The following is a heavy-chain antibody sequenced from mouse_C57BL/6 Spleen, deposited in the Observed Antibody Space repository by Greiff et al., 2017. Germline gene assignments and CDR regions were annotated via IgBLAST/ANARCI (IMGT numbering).Heavy chain of an antibody. Sequence: VQLQQSGAELVMPGASVKLSCKASGYTFTSYWMHWVKQRPGQGLEWIGEIDPSDSYTNYNQKFKGKSTLTVDKSSSTAYMQLSSLTSEDSAVYYCARTHYYGSRYYFDYWGQGTTLTVSS. V-gene: IGHV1-69*01. CDR2: IDPSDSYT. D-gene: IGHD1-1*01. CDR3: ARTHYYGSRYYFDY. J-gene: IGHJ2*01. CDR1: GYTFTSYW.